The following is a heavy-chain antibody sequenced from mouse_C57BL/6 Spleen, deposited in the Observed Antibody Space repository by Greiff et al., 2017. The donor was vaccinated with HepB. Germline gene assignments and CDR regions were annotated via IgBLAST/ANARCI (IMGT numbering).Heavy chain of an antibody. CDR1: GYTFTDYY. D-gene: IGHD1-1*01. V-gene: IGHV1-76*01. J-gene: IGHJ1*03. Sequence: QVQLKQSGAELVRPGASVKLSCKASGYTFTDYYINWVKQRPGQGLEWIARIYPGSGNTYYNEKFKGKATLTAEKSSSTAYMQLSSLTSEDSAVYFCASSPLTTVVAPFDVWGTGTTVTVSS. CDR3: ASSPLTTVVAPFDV. CDR2: IYPGSGNT.